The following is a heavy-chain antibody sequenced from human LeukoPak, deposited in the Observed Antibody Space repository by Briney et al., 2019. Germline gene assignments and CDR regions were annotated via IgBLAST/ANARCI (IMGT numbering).Heavy chain of an antibody. J-gene: IGHJ4*02. D-gene: IGHD2-8*01. V-gene: IGHV1-3*01. Sequence: ASVKVSCKASGYTFIDYAMHWVRQAPGQRFEWMGWIDAGNGDTRYSQKFQGRVTITRDTSADTAYMELSSLRSEDTAVYYCARLKYCTNGVCYAGFDYWGQGTLVTVSS. CDR1: GYTFIDYA. CDR3: ARLKYCTNGVCYAGFDY. CDR2: IDAGNGDT.